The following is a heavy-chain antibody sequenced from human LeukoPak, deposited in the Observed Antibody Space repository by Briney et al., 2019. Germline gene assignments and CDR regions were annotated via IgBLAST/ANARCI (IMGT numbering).Heavy chain of an antibody. Sequence: SETLSLTCTVSDGPFTNYDWSWVRQPPGKGLEFIGHVHYSGTANYNPSLRSRVTISIDTSKKHFFLKLKSVTAADTAVYYCARGYGDFRVEGRYFHSWGQGTLVTVSS. CDR2: VHYSGTA. CDR1: DGPFTNYD. J-gene: IGHJ4*02. D-gene: IGHD4-17*01. V-gene: IGHV4-59*01. CDR3: ARGYGDFRVEGRYFHS.